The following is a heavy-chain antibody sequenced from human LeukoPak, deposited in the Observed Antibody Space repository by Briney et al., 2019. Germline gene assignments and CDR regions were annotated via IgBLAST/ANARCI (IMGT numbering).Heavy chain of an antibody. CDR2: INSNSGGT. Sequence: ASVKLSCKASGYTFTGYYMHWVRQAPGQGLEWMGWINSNSGGTNYAQKFQGRVTMTRDTSISTAYMELSRLRSDDTAVYYCARVIRIAAQYNWFDSWGQGTLVTVSS. D-gene: IGHD6-6*01. CDR1: GYTFTGYY. CDR3: ARVIRIAAQYNWFDS. J-gene: IGHJ5*01. V-gene: IGHV1-2*02.